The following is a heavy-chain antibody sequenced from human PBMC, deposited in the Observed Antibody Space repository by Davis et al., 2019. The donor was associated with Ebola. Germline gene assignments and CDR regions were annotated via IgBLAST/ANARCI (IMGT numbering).Heavy chain of an antibody. CDR3: ATCAYSGYHRSTAFDY. Sequence: PGGSLRLSCAASGFTFTSYAMSWVRQAPGKGLEWVSAIGGNGGRTYYAGSAKGRFTISRDNSKSTLYLQMNSLRPEDTAVYYCATCAYSGYHRSTAFDYWGQGTLVPVSS. CDR2: IGGNGGRT. D-gene: IGHD5-12*01. CDR1: GFTFTSYA. V-gene: IGHV3-23*01. J-gene: IGHJ4*02.